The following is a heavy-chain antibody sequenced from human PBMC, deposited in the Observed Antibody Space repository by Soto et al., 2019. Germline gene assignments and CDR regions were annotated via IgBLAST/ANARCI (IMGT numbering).Heavy chain of an antibody. J-gene: IGHJ3*02. CDR1: GYTFTSYG. CDR2: ISAYNGNT. Sequence: ASVKVSCKASGYTFTSYGISWVRQAPGQGLEWMGWISAYNGNTNYAQKLQGRVTMTTDTSTSTAYMELRSLRSDDTAVYYCARGNNNYDILTGYYPDAFDIWGQGTMVTVSS. V-gene: IGHV1-18*01. CDR3: ARGNNNYDILTGYYPDAFDI. D-gene: IGHD3-9*01.